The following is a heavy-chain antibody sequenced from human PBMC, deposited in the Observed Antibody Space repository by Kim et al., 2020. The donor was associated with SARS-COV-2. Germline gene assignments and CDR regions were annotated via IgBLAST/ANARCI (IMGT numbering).Heavy chain of an antibody. J-gene: IGHJ3*02. CDR3: ARVDSSSYAFDI. Sequence: TYAQSFTGRFVFSLDTSVSTAYLQISSLKAEDTAVYYCARVDSSSYAFDIWGQGTMVTVSS. D-gene: IGHD6-6*01. V-gene: IGHV7-4-1*02.